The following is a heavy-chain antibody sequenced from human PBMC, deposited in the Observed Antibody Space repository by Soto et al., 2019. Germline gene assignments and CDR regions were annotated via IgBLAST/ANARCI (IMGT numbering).Heavy chain of an antibody. V-gene: IGHV3-53*01. J-gene: IGHJ6*02. CDR2: IYSGGST. CDR1: GFTVSSNY. Sequence: GGSLRLSCAASGFTVSSNYMSWVRQAPGKGLEWVSVIYSGGSTYYADSVKGRFTISRDNSKNTLYLQMNSLRAEDTAVYYCARSPRTHYYYYGMYVWGQGTTVTVSS. CDR3: ARSPRTHYYYYGMYV.